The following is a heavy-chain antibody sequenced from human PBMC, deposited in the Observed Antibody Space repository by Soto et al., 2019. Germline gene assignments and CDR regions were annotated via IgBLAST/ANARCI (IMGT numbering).Heavy chain of an antibody. V-gene: IGHV4-34*01. J-gene: IGHJ4*02. CDR2: INHSGST. CDR1: GGSFSGYY. CDR3: ARGREKYSSSWYERPHDY. Sequence: SETLSLTCAVYGGSFSGYYWSWIRQPPGKGLEWIGEINHSGSTNYNPSLKSRVTISVDTSKNQSSLKLSSVTAADTAVYYCARGREKYSSSWYERPHDYWGQGTLVTVSS. D-gene: IGHD6-13*01.